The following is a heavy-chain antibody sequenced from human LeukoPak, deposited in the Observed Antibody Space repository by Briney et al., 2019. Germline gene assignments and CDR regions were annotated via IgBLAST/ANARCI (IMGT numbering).Heavy chain of an antibody. CDR3: ARDGERGYYFDY. J-gene: IGHJ4*02. CDR1: GFTFISYS. CDR2: ISSSSSYI. D-gene: IGHD1-26*01. V-gene: IGHV3-21*01. Sequence: GGSLRLSFSASGFTFISYSMNWVRQAPGKGREWVSSISSSSSYIYYADSVKGRFTISRDNAKNSLYLQMNRLRAEDTAVYYCARDGERGYYFDYWGQGTLVTVSS.